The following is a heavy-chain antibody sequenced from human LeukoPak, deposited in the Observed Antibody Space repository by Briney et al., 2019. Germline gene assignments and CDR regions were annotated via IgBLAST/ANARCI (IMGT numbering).Heavy chain of an antibody. Sequence: GGSLRLSCAASGFTFSDYYMNWIRQAPGKGLEWISTISRSSSYTSYADSVKGRFSISRDNAKNSLYLQMNSLGAEDTAVYYCAGGIAVAGTGFFDYWGQGTLVTVSS. CDR3: AGGIAVAGTGFFDY. CDR2: ISRSSSYT. V-gene: IGHV3-11*03. CDR1: GFTFSDYY. J-gene: IGHJ4*02. D-gene: IGHD6-19*01.